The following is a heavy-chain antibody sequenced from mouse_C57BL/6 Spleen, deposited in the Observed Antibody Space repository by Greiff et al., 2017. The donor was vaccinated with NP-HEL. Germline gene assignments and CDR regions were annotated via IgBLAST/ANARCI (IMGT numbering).Heavy chain of an antibody. Sequence: QVQLQQSGPELVKPGASVKISCKASGYAFSSSWMNWVKQRPGKGLEWIGRIYPGDGDTNYNGKFKGKATLTADKSSSTAYMQLSSLTSEDSAVYFCARSVNWDIDYWGQGTTLTVSS. CDR2: IYPGDGDT. V-gene: IGHV1-82*01. CDR3: ARSVNWDIDY. CDR1: GYAFSSSW. J-gene: IGHJ2*01. D-gene: IGHD4-1*01.